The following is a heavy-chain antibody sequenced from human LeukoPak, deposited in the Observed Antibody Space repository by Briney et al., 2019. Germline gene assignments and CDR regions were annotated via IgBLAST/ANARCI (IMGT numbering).Heavy chain of an antibody. D-gene: IGHD3-22*01. J-gene: IGHJ4*01. CDR2: INHSGST. Sequence: SETLSLTCAVYGGSFSGYYWSWIRQPPGKGLEWIGEINHSGSTNYNPSLKSRVTISVDTSKNQFSLKLSSVTAADTAVYYCARMANFYHYTTFDYWGQGTLVTVSS. CDR3: ARMANFYHYTTFDY. V-gene: IGHV4-34*01. CDR1: GGSFSGYY.